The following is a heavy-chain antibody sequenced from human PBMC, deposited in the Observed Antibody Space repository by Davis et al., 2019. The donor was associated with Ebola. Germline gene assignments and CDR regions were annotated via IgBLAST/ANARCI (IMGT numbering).Heavy chain of an antibody. CDR2: LYHGGNT. Sequence: MPGGSLRLSCTVSGGSISGYYWSWIRQPPGKGLEWIGFLYHGGNTNYNPSLKSRVTISVGPSENQFSLKLTSVTAADTAVYYCAREPIVVVTALYYYYGMDVWGKGTTVTVSS. D-gene: IGHD2-21*02. J-gene: IGHJ6*04. CDR1: GGSISGYY. V-gene: IGHV4-59*01. CDR3: AREPIVVVTALYYYYGMDV.